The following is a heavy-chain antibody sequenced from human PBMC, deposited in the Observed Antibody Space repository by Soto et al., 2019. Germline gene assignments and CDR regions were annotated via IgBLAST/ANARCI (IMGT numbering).Heavy chain of an antibody. V-gene: IGHV3-30*18. J-gene: IGHJ6*02. CDR1: GFTFTNYA. D-gene: IGHD5-12*01. CDR3: AKTRGYEPYYYGLDV. CDR2: ISYDGSNK. Sequence: PGGSLRLSCAASGFTFTNYAMHWVRQAPGKGLEWVSIISYDGSNKYYADSVKGRFTISRDNSKNTLYLQMNSLRAEDTAVYYCAKTRGYEPYYYGLDVWGQGTMVTSP.